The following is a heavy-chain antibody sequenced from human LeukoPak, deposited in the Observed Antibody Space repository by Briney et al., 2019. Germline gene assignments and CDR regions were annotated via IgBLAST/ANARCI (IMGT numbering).Heavy chain of an antibody. D-gene: IGHD3-16*01. CDR3: AKDEGGY. J-gene: IGHJ4*02. V-gene: IGHV3-23*01. Sequence: GGSLRLSCAASGFTFSTYAMSWACQAPGKGLNWVSTITGSGGTTYYADSVKGRFTISRDNSKNTLFLQMHSLRAEDTAIYYCAKDEGGYWGQGTLVTVSS. CDR1: GFTFSTYA. CDR2: ITGSGGTT.